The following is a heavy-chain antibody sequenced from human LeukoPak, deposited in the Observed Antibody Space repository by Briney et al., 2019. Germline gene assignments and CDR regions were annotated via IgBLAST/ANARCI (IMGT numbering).Heavy chain of an antibody. CDR2: ISGSGGST. Sequence: GGSVRHSCAASGFTFSSYVTSWVRQAPGKGLEWVSAISGSGGSTYYADSVKGRFTISRDNSKTTLYLQMNSLRAEDTAVYYCAKAPPRFALGATDYSGQATLVTVSS. CDR3: AKAPPRFALGATDY. V-gene: IGHV3-23*01. J-gene: IGHJ4*02. D-gene: IGHD3/OR15-3a*01. CDR1: GFTFSSYV.